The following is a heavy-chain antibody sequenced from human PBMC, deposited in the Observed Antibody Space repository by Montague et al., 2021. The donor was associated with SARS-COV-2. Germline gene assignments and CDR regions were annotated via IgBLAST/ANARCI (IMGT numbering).Heavy chain of an antibody. J-gene: IGHJ4*02. CDR3: AKGGTSMLTSVDY. Sequence: SPSLSLSASGFTFDDYTMHWVRQVPGKGLEWVSLISWDGYSTYYGDSVKGRFTISRDDSKNSLYLQMNSLRTEDTALYYCAKGGTSMLTSVDYWGQGTLVTVSS. D-gene: IGHD5-18*01. CDR2: ISWDGYST. CDR1: GFTFDDYT. V-gene: IGHV3-43*01.